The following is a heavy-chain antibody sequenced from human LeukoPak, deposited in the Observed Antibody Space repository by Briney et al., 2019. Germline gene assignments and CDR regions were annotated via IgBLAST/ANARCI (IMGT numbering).Heavy chain of an antibody. CDR2: ISGSGDRT. Sequence: GGSLGLSCAASGIPLRSYAMSWVRQAPGKGLEWVSAISGSGDRTYYADSVKGRFTISRDNSKNTLYLQMNSLRDEDTAIYYCAKDAIAVALGWFDPWGQGTLVTVSS. D-gene: IGHD6-19*01. J-gene: IGHJ5*02. CDR1: GIPLRSYA. CDR3: AKDAIAVALGWFDP. V-gene: IGHV3-23*01.